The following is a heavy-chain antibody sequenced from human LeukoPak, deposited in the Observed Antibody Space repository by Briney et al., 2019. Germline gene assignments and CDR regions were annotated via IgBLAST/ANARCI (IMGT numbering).Heavy chain of an antibody. J-gene: IGHJ3*02. Sequence: GGSLRLSCAVSGFIFSDYYMTWIRQAPGKGLEWIAYISNSGNTIYYTDSVRGRFTISRENAKNSLYLQMNSLTAEDTAVYYCARNKRADIWGQGTVVSVSS. CDR3: ARNKRADI. V-gene: IGHV3-11*04. CDR1: GFIFSDYY. D-gene: IGHD1/OR15-1a*01. CDR2: ISNSGNTI.